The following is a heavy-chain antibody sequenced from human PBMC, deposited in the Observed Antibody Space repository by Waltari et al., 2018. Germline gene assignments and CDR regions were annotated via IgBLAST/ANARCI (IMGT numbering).Heavy chain of an antibody. D-gene: IGHD6-19*01. CDR3: ARFGYSGWNLDY. J-gene: IGHJ4*02. Sequence: EVQLVESGGDLVQPGGSLRLSGSASGFTFSHGWMSWVRQAPGKGLEWVASINQDLSAKHYVGSVKGRFTISRDNTKNSLYLQMNSLRAEDTAVYYCARFGYSGWNLDYWGQGTLVTVSS. CDR2: INQDLSAK. CDR1: GFTFSHGW. V-gene: IGHV3-7*01.